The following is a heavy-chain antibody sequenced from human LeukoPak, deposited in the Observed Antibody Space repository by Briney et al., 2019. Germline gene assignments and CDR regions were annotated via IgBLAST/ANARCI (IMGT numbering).Heavy chain of an antibody. Sequence: ASVKVSCKASGYTFTGYYMHWVRQAPGQGLEWMGRINPSGGSTSYAQKFQGRVTMTRDTSTSTVYMELSSLRSEDTAVYYCARDRYRDYYDSSGYYCFDYWGQGTLVTVSS. D-gene: IGHD3-22*01. CDR1: GYTFTGYY. CDR2: INPSGGST. V-gene: IGHV1-46*01. J-gene: IGHJ4*02. CDR3: ARDRYRDYYDSSGYYCFDY.